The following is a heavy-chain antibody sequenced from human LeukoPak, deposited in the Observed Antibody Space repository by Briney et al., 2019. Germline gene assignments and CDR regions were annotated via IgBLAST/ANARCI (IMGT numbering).Heavy chain of an antibody. J-gene: IGHJ3*02. V-gene: IGHV1-2*02. CDR3: ARITTPYYALDAFDI. CDR1: GYTFTGYY. D-gene: IGHD1-26*01. CDR2: INPNSGGT. Sequence: ASVKVSCKASGYTFTGYYMHWVRQAPGQGLEWMGWINPNSGGTNYAQKFQGRVTMTRDTSISTAYMELSSLRSEDTAVYYCARITTPYYALDAFDIWGQGTMVTVSS.